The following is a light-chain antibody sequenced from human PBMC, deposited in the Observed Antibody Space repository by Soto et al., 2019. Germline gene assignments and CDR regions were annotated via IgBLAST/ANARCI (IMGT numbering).Light chain of an antibody. V-gene: IGLV8-61*01. CDR1: SGSVSTSYF. Sequence: QTVVTQEPSFSVSPGGTVTLTCGLSSGSVSTSYFPSWYQQTPGQSPRTLIYATNTLSSGVPDRFSGSILGNKAALTITGAQADDESDYYCVVYMGSGISVFGGGTKLTVL. CDR2: ATN. CDR3: VVYMGSGISV. J-gene: IGLJ3*02.